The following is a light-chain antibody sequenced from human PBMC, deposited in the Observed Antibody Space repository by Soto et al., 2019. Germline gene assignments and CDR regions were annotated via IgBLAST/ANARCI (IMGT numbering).Light chain of an antibody. V-gene: IGLV2-8*01. CDR2: EVS. CDR3: SSYAGSNRV. Sequence: QSALTQPPSASGSPGQSVTISCTGTSSDVGDYNYVSWYQQHPGKAPKLMIYEVSKRPSGVPDRFSGSKSGNTASLTVSGLQAEDGADYYCSSYAGSNRVFGTGTKLTVL. CDR1: SSDVGDYNY. J-gene: IGLJ1*01.